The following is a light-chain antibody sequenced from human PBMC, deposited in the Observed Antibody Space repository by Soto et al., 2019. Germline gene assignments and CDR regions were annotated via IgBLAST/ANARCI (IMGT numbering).Light chain of an antibody. Sequence: EIMLSQSPGTLSLTQGERATLSCRASQSVSSSYLAWYQQKPGQAPRLLIYGASSRATGIPDRFSGSGSGTDFTLTISRLEPADFAVYYCQYYGSSSTFGQGTKVDIK. J-gene: IGKJ1*01. CDR2: GAS. V-gene: IGKV3-20*01. CDR3: QYYGSSST. CDR1: QSVSSSY.